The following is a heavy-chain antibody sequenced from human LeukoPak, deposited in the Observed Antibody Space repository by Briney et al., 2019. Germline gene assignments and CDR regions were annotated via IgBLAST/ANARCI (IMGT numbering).Heavy chain of an antibody. D-gene: IGHD3-16*01. CDR3: ARHYYDYVWGSYGIDY. CDR1: GYKFSSYW. CDR2: IYPGDSDT. V-gene: IGHV5-51*01. J-gene: IGHJ4*02. Sequence: GESLKISCEASGYKFSSYWIGWVRQMPGKGLEWMGIIYPGDSDTRYSTSFQGQVTISADKSISTAYLQRSSLKASDTAMYYCARHYYDYVWGSYGIDYWGQGTLVTVSS.